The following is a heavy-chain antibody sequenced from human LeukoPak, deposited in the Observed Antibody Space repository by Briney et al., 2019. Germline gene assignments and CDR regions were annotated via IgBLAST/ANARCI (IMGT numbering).Heavy chain of an antibody. D-gene: IGHD3-22*01. J-gene: IGHJ4*02. Sequence: SETLSLTCAVSGDSISNYYWSWIRQPPGKGLEWIGYIYYSESTNYNPSLKSRVTISTDTSKSQFSLNLRSVTAEDTGIYYCARGRCRNSGCRPYFDYWGQGTQVTVSS. CDR1: GDSISNYY. CDR2: IYYSEST. CDR3: ARGRCRNSGCRPYFDY. V-gene: IGHV4-59*01.